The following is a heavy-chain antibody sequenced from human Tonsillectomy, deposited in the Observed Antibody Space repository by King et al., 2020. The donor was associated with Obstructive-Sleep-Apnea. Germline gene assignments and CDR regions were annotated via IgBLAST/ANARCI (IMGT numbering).Heavy chain of an antibody. CDR3: AKERSWNEDFDY. Sequence: VQLVESGGGLVQPGGSLRLSCAASGVTFSSYGMSWFRQVPGKGLEWVSGFIGRGGTPYYADSVKGRFTISRTNSKNPPYLQMTSLRAEDTAVYYCAKERSWNEDFDYWGQGTLVTVSS. CDR1: GVTFSSYG. CDR2: FIGRGGTP. V-gene: IGHV3-23*04. D-gene: IGHD1-1*01. J-gene: IGHJ4*02.